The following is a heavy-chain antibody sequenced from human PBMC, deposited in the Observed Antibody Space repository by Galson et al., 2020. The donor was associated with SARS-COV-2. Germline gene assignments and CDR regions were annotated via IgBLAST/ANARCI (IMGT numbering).Heavy chain of an antibody. CDR1: GFTFSAYP. V-gene: IGHV3-48*03. CDR3: ATDLNTPKPVY. CDR2: IGDTGALI. Sequence: GGSLRLSCAASGFTFSAYPMNWVRQAPGKGLEWLSYIGDTGALIYYADSIKGRFTISRDNAKDSLYLQMNRLGVEDTAIYYCATDLNTPKPVYWGLGSLVTVSS. J-gene: IGHJ1*01.